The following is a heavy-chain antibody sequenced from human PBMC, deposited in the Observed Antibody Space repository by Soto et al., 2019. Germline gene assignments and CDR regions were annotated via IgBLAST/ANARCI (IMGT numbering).Heavy chain of an antibody. Sequence: PSETLSLTCTVSGGSISSGGYYWSWIRQHPGKGLEWIGYIYYSGSTYYNPSLKSRVTISVDTSKNQCSLKLSSVTAADTAVYYCAREFGLRYFDWPSENYYYYMDVWGKGTTVTVSS. V-gene: IGHV4-31*03. CDR1: GGSISSGGYY. CDR3: AREFGLRYFDWPSENYYYYMDV. D-gene: IGHD3-9*01. CDR2: IYYSGST. J-gene: IGHJ6*03.